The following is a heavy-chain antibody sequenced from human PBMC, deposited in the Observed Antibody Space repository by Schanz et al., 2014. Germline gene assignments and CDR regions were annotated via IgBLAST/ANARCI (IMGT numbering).Heavy chain of an antibody. CDR1: GYSLIHLT. CDR2: FERVDSEP. Sequence: QVRLVQSGAEAREPGASVKVSCKVSGYSLIHLTLYWVRQAHGKGLEWLGGFERVDSEPIYAPRFQGRVTMTKDSSTDTAYLEVTGLRSEDTAIYFCSTSGEDLEPTPNYWGQGTRITVSS. D-gene: IGHD1-26*01. V-gene: IGHV1-24*01. J-gene: IGHJ4*02. CDR3: STSGEDLEPTPNY.